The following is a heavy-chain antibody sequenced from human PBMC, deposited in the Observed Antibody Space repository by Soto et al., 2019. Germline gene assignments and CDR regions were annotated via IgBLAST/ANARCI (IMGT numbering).Heavy chain of an antibody. Sequence: PGGSLRLSCAASGFTFSSYGMHWVRQSPGKGLEWVAFIWYDGSNKDYADSVKGRFTISRDNSKNTLYLQMNSLRAGDTAMYYCARDRGEDYDFWSPYPTYWFDPWGQGTQVTVSS. V-gene: IGHV3-33*01. CDR3: ARDRGEDYDFWSPYPTYWFDP. CDR1: GFTFSSYG. D-gene: IGHD3-3*01. J-gene: IGHJ5*02. CDR2: IWYDGSNK.